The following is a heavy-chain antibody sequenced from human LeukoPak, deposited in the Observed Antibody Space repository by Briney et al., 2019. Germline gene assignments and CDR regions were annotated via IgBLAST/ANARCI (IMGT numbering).Heavy chain of an antibody. J-gene: IGHJ3*02. CDR1: GDSINSYY. CDR3: ARSDYYGSGSGAFDI. D-gene: IGHD3-10*01. Sequence: SETLSLTCNVSGDSINSYYWSWIRQPAGKGLEWIGRIYTSGSTNYNPSLKSRVTMSVDTSKNQFSLKLSSVTAADTAVYYCARSDYYGSGSGAFDIWGQGTMVTVSS. CDR2: IYTSGST. V-gene: IGHV4-4*07.